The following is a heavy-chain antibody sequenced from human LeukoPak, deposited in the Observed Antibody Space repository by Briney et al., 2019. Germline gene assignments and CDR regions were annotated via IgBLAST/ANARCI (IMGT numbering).Heavy chain of an antibody. CDR3: AKDRGGSSELGDAFDV. J-gene: IGHJ3*01. Sequence: GRSLRLSCAASGFTFDEYAMHWVRHAPGKGLEWVSGISYSSGSIGYVDSVKGRFTISRDNAKNSLYLQMNSLRVEDTALYYCAKDRGGSSELGDAFDVWGQGTMVRVSS. CDR1: GFTFDEYA. CDR2: ISYSSGSI. D-gene: IGHD1-26*01. V-gene: IGHV3-9*01.